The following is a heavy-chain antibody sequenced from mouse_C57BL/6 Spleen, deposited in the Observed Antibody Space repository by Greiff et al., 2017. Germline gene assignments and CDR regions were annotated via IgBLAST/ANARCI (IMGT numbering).Heavy chain of an antibody. Sequence: QVQLQQPGAELVKPGASVKLSCKASGYTFTSYWMHWVKQRPGRGLEWIGRIDPNSGGTKYNEKFKSKATLTVDKPSSTAYIQLSSLTSEDSAVYYCATYSNYVDWYFDVWGTGTTVTVSS. CDR3: ATYSNYVDWYFDV. J-gene: IGHJ1*03. CDR1: GYTFTSYW. CDR2: IDPNSGGT. V-gene: IGHV1-72*01. D-gene: IGHD2-5*01.